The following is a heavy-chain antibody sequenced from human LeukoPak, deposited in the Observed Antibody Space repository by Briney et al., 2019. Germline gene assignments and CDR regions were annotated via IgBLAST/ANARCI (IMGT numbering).Heavy chain of an antibody. J-gene: IGHJ6*03. V-gene: IGHV3-66*01. CDR2: IYSGGST. CDR1: GFTVSSNY. Sequence: GGSLRLSCAASGFTVSSNYMSWVRQAPGKGLEWVSVIYSGGSTYYADSVKGRFTISRDNSKSTLYLQMNNLRAEDTAVYYCAKGNDYYYMDVWGKGTTVTVSS. D-gene: IGHD2-8*01. CDR3: AKGNDYYYMDV.